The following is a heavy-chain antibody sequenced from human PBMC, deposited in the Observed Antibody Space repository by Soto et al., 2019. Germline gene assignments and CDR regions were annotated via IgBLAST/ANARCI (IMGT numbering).Heavy chain of an antibody. Sequence: PGGSLRLSCAASGFTFSSYEMNWVRQAPGKGLEWVSYISSSGSTIYYADSVKGRFTISRDNAKNSLYLQMNSLRAEDTAVYCCASASGYYYASIDYWGQGTLVTVSS. CDR1: GFTFSSYE. D-gene: IGHD3-22*01. V-gene: IGHV3-48*03. J-gene: IGHJ4*02. CDR2: ISSSGSTI. CDR3: ASASGYYYASIDY.